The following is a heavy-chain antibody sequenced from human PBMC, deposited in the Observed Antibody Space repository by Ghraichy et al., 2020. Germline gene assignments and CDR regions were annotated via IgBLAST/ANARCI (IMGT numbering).Heavy chain of an antibody. Sequence: SETLSLTCTVSGGSISSISYYWSWIRQPPGKGLEWIGSVFYSGNTYYNPSPKSRLTISVDTSMNQFSLQLSSVTAADTAVYYCARHSDSSGAWFDPWGQGTLVTVSS. D-gene: IGHD6-19*01. J-gene: IGHJ5*02. CDR1: GGSISSISYY. V-gene: IGHV4-39*01. CDR3: ARHSDSSGAWFDP. CDR2: VFYSGNT.